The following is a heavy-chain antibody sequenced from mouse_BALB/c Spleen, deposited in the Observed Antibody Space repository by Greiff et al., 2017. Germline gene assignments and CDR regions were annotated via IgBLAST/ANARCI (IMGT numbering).Heavy chain of an antibody. J-gene: IGHJ4*01. Sequence: EVQRVESGGGLVQPGGSRKLSCAASGFTFSSFGMHWVRQAPEKGLEWVAYISSGSSTIYYADTVKGRFTISRDNPKNTLFLQMTSLRSEDTAMYYCATYGKGAMDYWGQGTSVTVSS. CDR2: ISSGSSTI. CDR3: ATYGKGAMDY. D-gene: IGHD2-1*01. V-gene: IGHV5-17*02. CDR1: GFTFSSFG.